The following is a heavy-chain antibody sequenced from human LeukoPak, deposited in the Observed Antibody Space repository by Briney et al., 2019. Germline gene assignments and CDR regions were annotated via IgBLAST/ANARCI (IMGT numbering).Heavy chain of an antibody. J-gene: IGHJ5*02. CDR3: ATHLRPFRLLYQENNWFEP. V-gene: IGHV1-18*01. CDR2: ISDDNGHT. Sequence: GGSVTVSCKPSGYDFPTYGISWVRQAPGQGLAWMGWISDDNGHTNYAQEFQGRVSMTTDQFTTTVYMELRSLRSDDTAVYYCATHLRPFRLLYQENNWFEPRGQGTLVTVSS. D-gene: IGHD2-2*01. CDR1: GYDFPTYG.